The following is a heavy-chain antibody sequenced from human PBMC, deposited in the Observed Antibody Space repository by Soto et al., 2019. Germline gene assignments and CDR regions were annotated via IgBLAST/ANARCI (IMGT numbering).Heavy chain of an antibody. J-gene: IGHJ4*02. CDR1: GYTFTSYY. CDR3: ARGVMWDTAMVDY. Sequence: ASVKVSCKASGYTFTSYYMHWVRQAPGQGLEWMGIINPNGGSTSYAQKFQGRVTMTRNTSISTAYMELSSLRSEDTAVYYCARGVMWDTAMVDYWGQGTLVTVSS. V-gene: IGHV1-46*01. D-gene: IGHD5-18*01. CDR2: INPNGGST.